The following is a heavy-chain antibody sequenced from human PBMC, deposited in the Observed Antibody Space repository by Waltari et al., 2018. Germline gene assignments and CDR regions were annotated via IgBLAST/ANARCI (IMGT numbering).Heavy chain of an antibody. CDR2: IYYSGNT. D-gene: IGHD2-2*01. V-gene: IGHV4-28*01. Sequence: QVQLQESGPRLVKPSDTLSLTCAVSGYSLTSGHWWGWIRQSPGKGLEWIGYIYYSGNTYDNAALQRRVTMSVETSKNEFSLKLRSVTAVDTAVYYCVRSEGRGICRSSTSCYASPHAFDIWGQGTMVTVSS. J-gene: IGHJ3*02. CDR3: VRSEGRGICRSSTSCYASPHAFDI. CDR1: GYSLTSGHW.